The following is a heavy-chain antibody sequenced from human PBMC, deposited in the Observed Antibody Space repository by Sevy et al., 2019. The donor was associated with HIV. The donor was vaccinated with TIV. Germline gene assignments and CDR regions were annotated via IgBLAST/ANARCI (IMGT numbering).Heavy chain of an antibody. D-gene: IGHD6-13*01. V-gene: IGHV3-7*01. J-gene: IGHJ4*02. CDR3: VRAIAAAGSF. CDR2: INQDGSVK. CDR1: GFTLNSYW. Sequence: GGSLRLSCAASGFTLNSYWMSWVRQAPGKGLEWVANINQDGSVKYYVDSVKGRFTISRDNARNSLYLRMNSLRAEDTALYYCVRAIAAAGSFWGQGTLVTLSS.